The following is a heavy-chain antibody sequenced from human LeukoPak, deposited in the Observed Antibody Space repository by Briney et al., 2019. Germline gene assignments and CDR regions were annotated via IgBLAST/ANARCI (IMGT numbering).Heavy chain of an antibody. D-gene: IGHD6-19*01. CDR2: INPNSGGT. J-gene: IGHJ4*02. V-gene: IGHV1-2*02. CDR1: GYTFNGYY. Sequence: ASVKVSCKASGYTFNGYYMHWVRQAPGQGLEWMGWINPNSGGTTYAQKFQGRVTMTRDTSISTAYMELSRLRSDDTAVYYCVRHGYRSGSDYWGQGTLVTVSS. CDR3: VRHGYRSGSDY.